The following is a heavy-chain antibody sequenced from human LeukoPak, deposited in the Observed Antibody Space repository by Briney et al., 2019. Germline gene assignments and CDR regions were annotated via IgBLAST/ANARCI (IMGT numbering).Heavy chain of an antibody. CDR3: ARDRYGYSGYDSYNWFDP. CDR1: GGSLSDYY. V-gene: IGHV4-59*12. J-gene: IGHJ5*02. CDR2: IYYSGST. D-gene: IGHD5-12*01. Sequence: NPSETLSLTCTVSGGSLSDYYWTWVRQPPGKGLEWIGYIYYSGSTNYNPSLKSRVTISVDTSKNQFSLKLSSVTAADTAVYYCARDRYGYSGYDSYNWFDPWGQGTLVTVSS.